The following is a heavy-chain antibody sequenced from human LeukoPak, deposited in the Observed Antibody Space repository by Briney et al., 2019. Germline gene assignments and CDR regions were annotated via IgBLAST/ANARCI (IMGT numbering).Heavy chain of an antibody. Sequence: GGSLRPSCAASGFTFSSYAMSWVRQAPGKGLEWVSSINYSGGSTFYADSVKGRFTISRDNSDNTLYLQMNSLRAEDTAVYYCAQRPSSDWAWGQGALVIVSS. J-gene: IGHJ5*02. CDR3: AQRPSSDWA. V-gene: IGHV3-23*01. D-gene: IGHD3-22*01. CDR2: INYSGGST. CDR1: GFTFSSYA.